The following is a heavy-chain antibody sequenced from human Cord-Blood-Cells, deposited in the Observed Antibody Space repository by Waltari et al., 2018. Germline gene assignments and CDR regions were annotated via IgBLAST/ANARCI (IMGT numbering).Heavy chain of an antibody. CDR1: GFTFSGSA. D-gene: IGHD3-16*01. CDR3: TRQGPGGIFDY. V-gene: IGHV3-73*02. CDR2: IRSKANSYAT. J-gene: IGHJ4*02. Sequence: EVQLVESGGGLVQPGGSLKLSCAASGFTFSGSAMHWVRQASGKGLGWVGRIRSKANSYATAYAASVKGRFTISRDDSKNTAYLQMNSLKTEDTAVYYCTRQGPGGIFDYWGQGTLVTVSS.